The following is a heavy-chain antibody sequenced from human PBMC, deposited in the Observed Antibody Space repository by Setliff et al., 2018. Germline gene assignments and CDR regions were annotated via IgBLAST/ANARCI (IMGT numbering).Heavy chain of an antibody. CDR3: ATRVGTTGTSGGDALDI. V-gene: IGHV4-34*01. Sequence: ASETLSLTCAVYGGSFSTYYWIWIRQPPGKGLEWIGEINHSGSTNYNPSLKSRVTISVDTSKNQFSLKLSSVTAADTAVYYCATRVGTTGTSGGDALDIWGQGTMVTVSS. D-gene: IGHD4-17*01. J-gene: IGHJ3*02. CDR2: INHSGST. CDR1: GGSFSTYY.